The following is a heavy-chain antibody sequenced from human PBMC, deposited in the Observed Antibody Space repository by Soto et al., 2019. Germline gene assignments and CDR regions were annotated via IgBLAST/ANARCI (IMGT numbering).Heavy chain of an antibody. D-gene: IGHD3-22*01. CDR3: ARDSNYYDSSAYPDY. V-gene: IGHV3-33*01. CDR1: GFTFSSYG. Sequence: QVQLVESGGGVVQPGRSLRLSCAASGFTFSSYGMHWVRQAPGKGLEWVAVIWYDGRNKYYADSVKGRFTISRDNSKNTLYLQMNSLRVEDTAVYYCARDSNYYDSSAYPDYWGQGTLVTVSS. J-gene: IGHJ4*02. CDR2: IWYDGRNK.